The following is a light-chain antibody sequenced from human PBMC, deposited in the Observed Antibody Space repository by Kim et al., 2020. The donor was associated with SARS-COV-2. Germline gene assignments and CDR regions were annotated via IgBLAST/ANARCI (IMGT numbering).Light chain of an antibody. CDR2: GAS. CDR1: QSVSTN. V-gene: IGKV3-15*01. Sequence: EIVMTQSPATLSVSPGERATLSCRASQSVSTNLAWYRQKPGQAPRLLIYGASTRATDIPARFSGSGSGPEFTLTISSLQSEDFAVYYCQQYNNWPVTFGQGTKLEI. J-gene: IGKJ2*01. CDR3: QQYNNWPVT.